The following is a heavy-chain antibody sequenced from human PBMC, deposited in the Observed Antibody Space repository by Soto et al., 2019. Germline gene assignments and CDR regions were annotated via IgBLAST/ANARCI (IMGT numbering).Heavy chain of an antibody. V-gene: IGHV1-8*01. CDR3: AKGATIVVVPAAMGWYFDL. CDR2: MNPNSGNT. CDR1: GYTFTSYD. Sequence: GASVKVSCKASGYTFTSYDINWVRQATGQGLEWMGWMNPNSGNTGYAQKFQGRVTMTRNTSISTAYMELSSLRSEDTAVYYCAKGATIVVVPAAMGWYFDLWGRGTLVTVSS. D-gene: IGHD2-2*01. J-gene: IGHJ2*01.